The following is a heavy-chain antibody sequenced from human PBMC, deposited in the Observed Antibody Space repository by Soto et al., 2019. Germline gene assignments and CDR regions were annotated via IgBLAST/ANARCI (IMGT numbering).Heavy chain of an antibody. J-gene: IGHJ5*02. V-gene: IGHV1-46*03. CDR2: INPSGGST. CDR3: AMVARPSWFDP. CDR1: GYTFTSYY. Sequence: ASVKVSCKASGYTFTSYYMHWVRQAPGQGLEWMRIINPSGGSTSYAQKFQGRVTMTRDTSTSTVYMELSSLRSEDTAVYYCAMVARPSWFDPWGQGTLVTVSS. D-gene: IGHD6-6*01.